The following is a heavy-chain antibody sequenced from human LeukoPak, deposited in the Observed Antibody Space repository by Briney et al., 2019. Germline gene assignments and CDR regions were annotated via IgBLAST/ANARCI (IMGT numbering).Heavy chain of an antibody. V-gene: IGHV5-51*01. D-gene: IGHD6-25*01. CDR2: IYPGDSDT. Sequence: GESLKISCKGSGYSFTSYWIGWVRQMPGKGLELMGIIYPGDSDTRSSPSFQGQVTISADKSISTAYLQWSSLKDSDTAMYYCTRRALISTSGYQHIDYWGQGTLVTVSS. J-gene: IGHJ4*02. CDR3: TRRALISTSGYQHIDY. CDR1: GYSFTSYW.